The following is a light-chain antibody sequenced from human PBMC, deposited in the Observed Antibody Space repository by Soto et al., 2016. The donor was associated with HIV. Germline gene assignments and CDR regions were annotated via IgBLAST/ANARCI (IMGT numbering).Light chain of an antibody. V-gene: IGLV3-19*01. CDR2: GKN. Sequence: SSELTQDPAVSVALGQTVRITCQEDSLRSYYASWYQQKPGQAPVLVIYGKNNRPSGIPDRFSGSSSGNTASLTITGAQAEDEADYYCNSRDISGNPRVVFGGGTKLTVL. CDR1: SLRSYY. CDR3: NSRDISGNPRVV. J-gene: IGLJ2*01.